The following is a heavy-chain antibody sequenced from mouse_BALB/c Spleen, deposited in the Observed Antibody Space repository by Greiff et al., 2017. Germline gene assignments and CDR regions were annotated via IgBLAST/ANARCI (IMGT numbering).Heavy chain of an antibody. CDR1: GYAFTNYL. Sequence: VQLQQSGAELVRPGTSVKVSCKASGYAFTNYLIEWVKQRPGQGLEWIGVINPGSGGTNYNEKFKGKATLTADKSSSTAYMQLSSLTSEDSAIYYCARGPITTATEYYFDYWGQGTTLTVSS. V-gene: IGHV1-54*01. J-gene: IGHJ2*01. CDR3: ARGPITTATEYYFDY. D-gene: IGHD1-2*01. CDR2: INPGSGGT.